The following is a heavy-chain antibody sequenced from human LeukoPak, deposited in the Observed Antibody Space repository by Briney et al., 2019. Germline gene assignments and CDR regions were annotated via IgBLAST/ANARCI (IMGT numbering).Heavy chain of an antibody. D-gene: IGHD3-9*01. Sequence: GGSLRLSCAASGFTFDDYAMHWVRQAPGKGLEWVSGISWNSGSIGYADSVKGRFTISRDNAKNSLHLQMNSLRAEDTALYYCAKEGYDILTGRPLWYFDLWGRGTLVTVSS. J-gene: IGHJ2*01. CDR2: ISWNSGSI. CDR3: AKEGYDILTGRPLWYFDL. CDR1: GFTFDDYA. V-gene: IGHV3-9*01.